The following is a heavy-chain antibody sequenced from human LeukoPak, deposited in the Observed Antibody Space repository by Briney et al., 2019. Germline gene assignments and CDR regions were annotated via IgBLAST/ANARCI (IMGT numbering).Heavy chain of an antibody. J-gene: IGHJ4*02. CDR3: ARRGPFWSGYYIQLDY. V-gene: IGHV4-34*01. D-gene: IGHD3-3*01. CDR1: GGSFSGYY. CDR2: INHSGST. Sequence: ASETLSLTCAVYGGSFSGYYWSWIRQPPGKGLEWIGEINHSGSTNYNPSLKSRVTISVDTSKNQFSLKLSSVTAADTAVYYCARRGPFWSGYYIQLDYWGQGTLVTVSS.